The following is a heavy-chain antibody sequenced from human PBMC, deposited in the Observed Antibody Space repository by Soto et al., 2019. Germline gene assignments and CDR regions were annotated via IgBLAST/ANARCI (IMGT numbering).Heavy chain of an antibody. V-gene: IGHV3-30*03. CDR2: ISYDGSNK. D-gene: IGHD3-3*01. CDR3: AGTIFGAPTLDY. J-gene: IGHJ4*02. CDR1: GFTFSSYG. Sequence: QVQLVESGGGVVQPGRSLRLSCAASGFTFSSYGMHWVRQAPGKGLEWVAVISYDGSNKYYADSVKGRFTISRDNSKNTLYLQMNSLRAEDTAVYYCAGTIFGAPTLDYWGQGTLVTVSS.